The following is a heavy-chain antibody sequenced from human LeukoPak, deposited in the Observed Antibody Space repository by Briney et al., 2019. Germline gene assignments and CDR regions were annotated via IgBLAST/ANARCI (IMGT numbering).Heavy chain of an antibody. CDR3: ARDGTGYSGYFDY. D-gene: IGHD5-12*01. J-gene: IGHJ4*02. CDR1: GFTFSNAW. CDR2: IWYDGSNK. V-gene: IGHV3-33*08. Sequence: GGSLRLSCAASGFTFSNAWMSWVRQAPGKGLEWVAVIWYDGSNKYYADSVKGRFTISRDNSKNTLYLQMNSLRAEDTAVYYCARDGTGYSGYFDYWGQGTLVTVSS.